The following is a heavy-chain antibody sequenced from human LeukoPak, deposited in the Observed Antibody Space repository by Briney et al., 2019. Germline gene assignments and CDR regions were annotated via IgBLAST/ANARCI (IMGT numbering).Heavy chain of an antibody. CDR3: ARTRGHFDD. CDR1: VDRVSSNSAA. Sequence: QTLSLTCAISVDRVSSNSAAWNWIRQSPSRGLEYLGRTYYRSKWYSEYAVAVRGRATINAETSNNQVSLQLSAVTPEATSLYYCARTRGHFDDWGEGTLSPSPQ. V-gene: IGHV6-1*01. D-gene: IGHD3-16*01. CDR2: TYYRSKWYS. J-gene: IGHJ4*02.